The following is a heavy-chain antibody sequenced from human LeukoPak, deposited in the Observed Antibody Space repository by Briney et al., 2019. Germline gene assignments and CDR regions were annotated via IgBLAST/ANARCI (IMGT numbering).Heavy chain of an antibody. Sequence: SVKLSCDASGGTFSSYTISWVRQAPGQALEWMRTLIPLLGTANYTQKFQGRVTIIADKATGTAYTELSRLKSGDTAVYCCARDDFDGAINYWGQGTLVTVSS. CDR3: ARDDFDGAINY. J-gene: IGHJ4*02. CDR2: LIPLLGTA. V-gene: IGHV1-69*08. CDR1: GGTFSSYT. D-gene: IGHD4-17*01.